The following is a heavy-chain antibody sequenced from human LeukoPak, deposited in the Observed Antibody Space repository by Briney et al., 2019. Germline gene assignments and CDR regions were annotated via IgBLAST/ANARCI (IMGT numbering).Heavy chain of an antibody. CDR2: IYSGGST. V-gene: IGHV3-66*02. D-gene: IGHD4-23*01. J-gene: IGHJ5*02. Sequence: GGSLRLSCAASGFTVSSNYMSWVRQAPGKGLEWVSLIYSGGSTYYADSVKGRFTISRDTPKNTLYLQMNSLRPADTAVYYCARVPGGAAFDPWGQGTLVTVSS. CDR1: GFTVSSNY. CDR3: ARVPGGAAFDP.